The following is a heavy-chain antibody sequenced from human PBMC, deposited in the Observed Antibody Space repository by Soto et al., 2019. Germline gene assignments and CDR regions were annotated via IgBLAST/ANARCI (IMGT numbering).Heavy chain of an antibody. J-gene: IGHJ6*03. V-gene: IGHV3-7*01. D-gene: IGHD2-2*01. CDR3: ARALKYCSSTSCYARVPYYYYYYMDV. Sequence: GGSLRLSCAASGFTFSSYWMSWVRQAPGKGLEWVANIKQDGSEKYYVDSLKGPFTISRDNAKNSLYLQMNSLRAEDTAVYYCARALKYCSSTSCYARVPYYYYYYMDVWGKGTTVTVSS. CDR1: GFTFSSYW. CDR2: IKQDGSEK.